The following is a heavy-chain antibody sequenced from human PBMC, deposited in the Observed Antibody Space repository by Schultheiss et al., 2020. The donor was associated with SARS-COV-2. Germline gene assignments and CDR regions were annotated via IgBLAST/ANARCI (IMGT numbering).Heavy chain of an antibody. Sequence: SETLSLTCTVSGGSISSYYWGWIRQPPGKGLEWIGNIYYTGATNYSPSLRSRVIISIDTSKRQFSLRLTSVTAADTATYYCSRGRTSVIPSPVLGLGPLYFSYYMDVWGKGAAVTVSS. D-gene: IGHD6-19*01. V-gene: IGHV4-59*12. CDR2: IYYTGAT. CDR1: GGSISSYY. CDR3: SRGRTSVIPSPVLGLGPLYFSYYMDV. J-gene: IGHJ6*03.